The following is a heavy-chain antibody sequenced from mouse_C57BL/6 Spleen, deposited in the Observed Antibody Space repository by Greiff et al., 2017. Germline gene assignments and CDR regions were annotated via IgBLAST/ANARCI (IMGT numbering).Heavy chain of an antibody. Sequence: EVQGVESGGGLVQPGGSMKLSCVASGFTFSNYWMNWVRQSPEKGLEWVAQIRLKSDNYATHYAESVKGRFTISRDDSKSSVYLQMNNLRAEDTGIYYCTGGYYDYPWFAYWGQGTLVTVSA. CDR2: IRLKSDNYAT. CDR1: GFTFSNYW. J-gene: IGHJ3*01. D-gene: IGHD2-4*01. V-gene: IGHV6-3*01. CDR3: TGGYYDYPWFAY.